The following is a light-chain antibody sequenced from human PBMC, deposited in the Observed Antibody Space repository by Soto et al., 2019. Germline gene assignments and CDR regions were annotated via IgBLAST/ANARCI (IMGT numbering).Light chain of an antibody. CDR1: QTISDN. CDR3: QQYNNWGT. Sequence: PGERATLSCRTSQTISDNLAWYQQRPGQAPRLLIYGASTRATGVPARFSGGGSGAEFTLTISSLQSEDFAVYYCQQYNNWGTFGQGTKVDIK. V-gene: IGKV3-15*01. CDR2: GAS. J-gene: IGKJ1*01.